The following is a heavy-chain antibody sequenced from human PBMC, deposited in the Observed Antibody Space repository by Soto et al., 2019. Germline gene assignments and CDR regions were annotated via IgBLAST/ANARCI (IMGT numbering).Heavy chain of an antibody. Sequence: SVKVSCKASGYTFTSYAMHWVRQAPGQRVEWMGWINAGNGNTKYSQKFQGRVTITRDTSASTAYMELSSLRSEETAVYYFARVVGRLFAFDIWGQGKRVTVSS. CDR2: INAGNGNT. CDR3: ARVVGRLFAFDI. D-gene: IGHD1-26*01. J-gene: IGHJ3*02. V-gene: IGHV1-3*01. CDR1: GYTFTSYA.